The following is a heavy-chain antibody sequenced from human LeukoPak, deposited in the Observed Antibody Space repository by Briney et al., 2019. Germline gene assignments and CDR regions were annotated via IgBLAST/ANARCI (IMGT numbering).Heavy chain of an antibody. CDR1: GFPFSDYY. CDR3: ARGHYEMGV. J-gene: IGHJ6*02. CDR2: IAHSGNGM. Sequence: GGSLSLSCASSGFPFSDYYMTWIRQPPGKGLEWVSHIAHSGNGMWYADAVKGRFTISRDNAKNLLFLQMDSLRAEDTAVYYCARGHYEMGVWGQGTTVIVSS. V-gene: IGHV3-11*01.